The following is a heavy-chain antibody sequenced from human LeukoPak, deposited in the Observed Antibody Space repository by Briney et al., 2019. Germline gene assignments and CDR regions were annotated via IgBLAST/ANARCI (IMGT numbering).Heavy chain of an antibody. J-gene: IGHJ4*02. CDR2: ISAHNGNT. CDR1: GYIFTSYG. D-gene: IGHD2-15*01. V-gene: IGHV1-18*01. CDR3: ARAQTSLLLDY. Sequence: GASVKVSCKASGYIFTSYGIIWVRQAPGQGLQWMGWISAHNGNTNYAQKLQGRVTMTTDTSTSTVYMELRSLRSDDTAVYYCARAQTSLLLDYWGQGTIVTVCS.